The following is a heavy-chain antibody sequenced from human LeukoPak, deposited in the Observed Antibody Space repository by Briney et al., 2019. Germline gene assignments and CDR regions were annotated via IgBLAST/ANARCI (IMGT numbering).Heavy chain of an antibody. D-gene: IGHD5-12*01. Sequence: GGSLRLSCTVSGFTVSSNSMSWVRQAPGKGLEWVSYISSSSSSIYYADSVKGRFTISRDNAKNSLYLQMNSLRAEDTAVYYCARGPSGYHNTGGQGTLVTVSS. CDR2: ISSSSSSI. V-gene: IGHV3-48*01. CDR1: GFTVSSNS. J-gene: IGHJ4*02. CDR3: ARGPSGYHNT.